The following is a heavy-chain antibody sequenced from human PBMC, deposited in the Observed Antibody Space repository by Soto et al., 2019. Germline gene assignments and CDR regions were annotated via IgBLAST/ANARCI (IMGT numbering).Heavy chain of an antibody. Sequence: ASVKVSCKVSGYTLTELSMHWVRQAPGKGLEWMGGFDPEDGETIYAQKFQGRVTMTEDTSTDTAYMELSSLRSEDTAVYYCATAPLIYDSSGYCLDYWGQGTLVTVSS. D-gene: IGHD3-22*01. CDR3: ATAPLIYDSSGYCLDY. J-gene: IGHJ4*02. CDR2: FDPEDGET. V-gene: IGHV1-24*01. CDR1: GYTLTELS.